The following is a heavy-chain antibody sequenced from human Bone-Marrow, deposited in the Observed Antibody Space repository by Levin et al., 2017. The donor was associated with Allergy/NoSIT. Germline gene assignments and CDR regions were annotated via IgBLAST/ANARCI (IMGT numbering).Heavy chain of an antibody. J-gene: IGHJ4*02. V-gene: IGHV3-53*01. CDR1: GFTVSDHF. Sequence: GESLKISCAASGFTVSDHFMTWVRQAPGKGLEWVSVIYAGGTTYYADSVKGRFTISRDNSKNTLYLQMNSLRDEDTAVYYCGSSSCRGDCYLDHWGQGTLVTVSS. CDR3: GSSSCRGDCYLDH. CDR2: IYAGGTT. D-gene: IGHD2-21*02.